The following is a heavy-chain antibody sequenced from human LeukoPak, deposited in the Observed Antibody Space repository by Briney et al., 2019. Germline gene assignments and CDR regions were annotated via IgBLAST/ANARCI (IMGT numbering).Heavy chain of an antibody. CDR3: AREGRAPVEGAFDI. CDR1: GVTVSSNY. J-gene: IGHJ3*02. D-gene: IGHD3-10*01. CDR2: IYSGGST. Sequence: GGSLRLSCAASGVTVSSNYMSWVRQAPGKGLEWVSVIYSGGSTYYADSVKGRFTISRDNSKNTLYLQMNSLRAEDTAVYYCAREGRAPVEGAFDIWGQGTMVTVSS. V-gene: IGHV3-53*01.